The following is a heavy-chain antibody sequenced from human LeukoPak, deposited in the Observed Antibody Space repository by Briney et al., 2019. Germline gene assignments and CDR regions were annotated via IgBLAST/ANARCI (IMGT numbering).Heavy chain of an antibody. Sequence: GGSLRLSCAASGFTFSSYSMNWVRQAPGKGLEWVSSISSSSSYIYYADSVKGRFTISRDNAKNSLYLQMNSLRAEDTAVYYCARDLLGVEPAAARAFDIWGQGTMVTVSS. J-gene: IGHJ3*02. V-gene: IGHV3-21*01. CDR3: ARDLLGVEPAAARAFDI. D-gene: IGHD2-2*01. CDR1: GFTFSSYS. CDR2: ISSSSSYI.